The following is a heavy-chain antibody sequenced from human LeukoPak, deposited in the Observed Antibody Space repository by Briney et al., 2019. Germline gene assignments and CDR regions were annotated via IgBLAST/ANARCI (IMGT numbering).Heavy chain of an antibody. CDR3: TRSGYFAEYSLH. CDR1: GDSVSGNTAA. V-gene: IGHV6-1*01. J-gene: IGHJ1*01. CDR2: TYYRSKWYN. D-gene: IGHD2-15*01. Sequence: SQTLSLTCAISGDSVSGNTAAWNWIRQSPSRGLEWLGRTYYRSKWYNDYSVSVKGRITINPDTSKNQFSLQLNSVTPEDTAVYYCTRSGYFAEYSLHWGQGTLVTVSS.